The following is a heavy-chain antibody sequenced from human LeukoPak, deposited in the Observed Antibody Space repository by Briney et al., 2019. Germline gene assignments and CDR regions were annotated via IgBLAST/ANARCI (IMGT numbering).Heavy chain of an antibody. D-gene: IGHD5-18*01. CDR3: AKADRTSMVTI. V-gene: IGHV4-59*01. J-gene: IGHJ3*02. CDR1: GGSLSHYY. CDR2: IYHSGST. Sequence: SETLSLTCTVSGGSLSHYYWSWLRQPPGKGLEWIGYIYHSGSTNYNPSLNSRVTISVDTSKNQFSLKVRSVTAADTALYYCAKADRTSMVTIWGQGTMVTVSS.